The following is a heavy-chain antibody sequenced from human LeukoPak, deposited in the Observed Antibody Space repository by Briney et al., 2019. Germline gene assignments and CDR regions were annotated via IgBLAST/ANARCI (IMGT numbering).Heavy chain of an antibody. CDR1: GYSFTTYW. Sequence: GESLRISCKGSGYSFTTYWISWVRQMPGKGLEWMGKIDPSDSYSKYSPSFQGHVTISADKAITTAYLQWSSLKASDTAIYYCARTIMGATVDYWGRGTLVTVSS. V-gene: IGHV5-10-1*01. J-gene: IGHJ4*02. CDR2: IDPSDSYS. CDR3: ARTIMGATVDY. D-gene: IGHD1-26*01.